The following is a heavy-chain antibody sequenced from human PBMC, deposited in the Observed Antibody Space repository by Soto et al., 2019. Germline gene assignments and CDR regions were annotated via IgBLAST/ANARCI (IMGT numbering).Heavy chain of an antibody. CDR1: GFTFSDYY. CDR2: ISSSSSYT. Sequence: QVQLVESGGGLVKPGGSLRLSCAASGFTFSDYYMSWIRQAPGKGLEWVSYISSSSSYTNYADSVKGRFTISRDNAKNSLYLQMNSLRAEDTAVYYCAFGIAAAGYWYFDLWGRGTLVTVSS. V-gene: IGHV3-11*05. CDR3: AFGIAAAGYWYFDL. D-gene: IGHD6-13*01. J-gene: IGHJ2*01.